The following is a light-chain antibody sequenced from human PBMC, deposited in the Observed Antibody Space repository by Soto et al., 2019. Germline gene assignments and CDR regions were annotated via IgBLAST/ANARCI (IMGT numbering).Light chain of an antibody. CDR2: SDD. CDR1: TSNIGSNP. J-gene: IGLJ3*02. CDR3: ATWDNSLSGWL. Sequence: QSLLTQTPSASGTPGQTITISCSGATSNIGSNPVGWFQQLPGTAPRLLIYSDDQRPSGVPDRISGSKSGTSASLAIRGLQSEDQADYYCATWDNSLSGWLFGGGTQLTVL. V-gene: IGLV1-44*01.